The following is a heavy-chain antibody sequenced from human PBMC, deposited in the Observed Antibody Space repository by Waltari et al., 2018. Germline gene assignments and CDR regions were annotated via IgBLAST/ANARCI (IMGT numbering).Heavy chain of an antibody. CDR2: IYHSGST. J-gene: IGHJ5*02. CDR1: GYSISSGSY. CDR3: ARARGYTIFGVVTYWFDP. D-gene: IGHD3-3*01. Sequence: QVQLQESGPGLVKPSETLSLTCAVSGYSISSGSYLGWLRPPPGKGPEWIGSIYHSGSTYYNPSLKSRVTISVDTSKNQFSLKLSSVTAADTAVYYCARARGYTIFGVVTYWFDPWGQGTLVTVSS. V-gene: IGHV4-38-2*01.